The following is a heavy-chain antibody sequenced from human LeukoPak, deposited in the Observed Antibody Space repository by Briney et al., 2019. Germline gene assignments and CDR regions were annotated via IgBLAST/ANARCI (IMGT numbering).Heavy chain of an antibody. V-gene: IGHV4-59*12. CDR2: IYHSGST. J-gene: IGHJ4*02. CDR3: ARDVATGYSSSSPGY. Sequence: PSETLSLTCTVSGGSIGSYYWSWIRQPPGKGLEWIGYIYHSGSTYYNPSLKSRVTISVDRSKNQFSLKLSSVTAADTAVYYCARDVATGYSSSSPGYWGQGTLVTVSS. D-gene: IGHD6-6*01. CDR1: GGSIGSYY.